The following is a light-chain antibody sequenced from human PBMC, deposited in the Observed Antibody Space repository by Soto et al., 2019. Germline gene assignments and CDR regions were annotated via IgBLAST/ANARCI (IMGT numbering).Light chain of an antibody. J-gene: IGKJ1*01. CDR2: KTS. CDR3: QQYNGYRWT. CDR1: QSISNW. V-gene: IGKV1-5*03. Sequence: DIQMTQTTSTLSASVVDRVTITCRASQSISNWLAWYQQKPGKAPKILIYKTSSLESGVPSRFSGSGSGTEFTLTISSLQPDDFATYYCQQYNGYRWTFGQGTKVDIK.